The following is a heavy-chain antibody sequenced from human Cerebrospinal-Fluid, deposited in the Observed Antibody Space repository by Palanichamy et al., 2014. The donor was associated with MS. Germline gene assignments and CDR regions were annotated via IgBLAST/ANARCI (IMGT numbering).Heavy chain of an antibody. CDR3: VREGSLASYVDY. V-gene: IGHV3-7*01. CDR2: IKEDGTEK. CDR1: GFTFSSYW. J-gene: IGHJ4*02. Sequence: EVLLVESGGGLVQPGGSLRLSCTASGFTFSSYWMTWVRQAPGKGLEWVANIKEDGTEKHYVGSVKGRFTISRDNANDSLHLQMNSLRVEDTAVYYCVREGSLASYVDYWGQGTLVTVSS. D-gene: IGHD3-10*01.